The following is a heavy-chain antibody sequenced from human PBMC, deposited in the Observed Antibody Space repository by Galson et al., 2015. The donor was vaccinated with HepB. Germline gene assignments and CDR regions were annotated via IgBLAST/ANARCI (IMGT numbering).Heavy chain of an antibody. V-gene: IGHV3-21*01. CDR3: ARGTSTYYYDSSGSG. CDR1: GFTFSSYS. Sequence: SLRLSCAASGFTFSSYSMNWVRQAPGKGLEWVSSISSSSSYIFYAASVKGLFIISRDNAKNSLDLQMNSLRAEDTAVYYCARGTSTYYYDSSGSGWGQGTLVTVSS. CDR2: ISSSSSYI. D-gene: IGHD3-22*01. J-gene: IGHJ4*02.